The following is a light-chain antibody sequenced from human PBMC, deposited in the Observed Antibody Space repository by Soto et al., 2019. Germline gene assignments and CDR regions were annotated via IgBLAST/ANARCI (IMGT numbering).Light chain of an antibody. J-gene: IGKJ2*01. CDR2: DAS. CDR1: QSVRSN. CDR3: QQYSDWPYT. V-gene: IGKV3-15*01. Sequence: EIVMTQSPATLSVSPGERATLSCRASQSVRSNLAWYQQIPGRAPRLLIYDASTRATGVPARFSGSGSGTEGTITISSLQSEDFALYYWQQYSDWPYTFGQGTRLEIK.